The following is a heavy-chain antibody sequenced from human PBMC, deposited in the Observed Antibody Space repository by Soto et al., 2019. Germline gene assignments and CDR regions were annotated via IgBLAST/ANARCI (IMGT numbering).Heavy chain of an antibody. J-gene: IGHJ6*02. Sequence: QVQLVQSGDEVKKPGASVKVSCKASGYIFVDYGIAWVRQAPGQGLEWMGWISPYTGNTHSASKVQGRLTMTTDTSTSTAYMDLGSLTSDDTAVYYCVMVDNYVTPTPQDVWGQGTTVTVSS. CDR3: VMVDNYVTPTPQDV. CDR2: ISPYTGNT. D-gene: IGHD3-16*01. CDR1: GYIFVDYG. V-gene: IGHV1-18*01.